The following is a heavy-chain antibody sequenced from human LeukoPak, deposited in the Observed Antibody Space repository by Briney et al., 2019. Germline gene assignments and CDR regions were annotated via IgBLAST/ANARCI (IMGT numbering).Heavy chain of an antibody. D-gene: IGHD6-13*01. J-gene: IGHJ4*02. V-gene: IGHV3-23*01. CDR2: ISGDGGST. CDR3: ANTSRYSATWYDY. CDR1: GFTFSNYA. Sequence: PGGSLRLSCAASGFTFSNYAVSWVRQPPRKGLEWVSGISGDGGSTYYADSGKGRFTISRGSSENALYLQMNSLRAEDTAVYYCANTSRYSATWYDYWGQGTLVTVSS.